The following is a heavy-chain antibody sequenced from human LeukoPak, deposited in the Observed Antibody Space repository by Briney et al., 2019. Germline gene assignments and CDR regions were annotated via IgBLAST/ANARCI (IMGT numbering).Heavy chain of an antibody. CDR1: GGTFSSYA. J-gene: IGHJ5*02. CDR3: ASEGRSLQNWFDP. Sequence: ASVKVSCKASGGTFSSYAISWVRQAPGQGLEWMGGIIPIFGTANYAQKFQGRVTITTDESTSTAYMEPSSLRSEDTAVYYCASEGRSLQNWFDPWGQGTLVTVSS. D-gene: IGHD2-15*01. CDR2: IIPIFGTA. V-gene: IGHV1-69*05.